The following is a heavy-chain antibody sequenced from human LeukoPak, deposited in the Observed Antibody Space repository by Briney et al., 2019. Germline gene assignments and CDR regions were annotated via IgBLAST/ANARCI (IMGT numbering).Heavy chain of an antibody. D-gene: IGHD4-17*01. CDR3: ARGQGTVTTH. V-gene: IGHV4-34*01. J-gene: IGHJ4*02. CDR2: INHSGSA. Sequence: KPSETLSLTCAVYGGSFSGYYWTWIRQPPGKGLGWIGEINHSGSANYNPSLKSRVTISLDTSKNQFSLKLSSVTAADTAVYYCARGQGTVTTHWGQGTLVTVSS. CDR1: GGSFSGYY.